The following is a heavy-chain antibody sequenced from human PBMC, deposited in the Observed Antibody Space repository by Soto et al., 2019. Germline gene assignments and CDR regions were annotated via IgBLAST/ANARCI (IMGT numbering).Heavy chain of an antibody. CDR1: GYTFTGYY. Sequence: QVQLVQSGAEVKKPGASVKVSCKTSGYTFTGYYIYWVRQAPGQGLEWMGWINPHSGGTDSSQKFQGRVTMTRDTSMSTAYMELSRLRSDGTAVYYCAGTSCSSTTCPTTYWGQGTLVTVSS. D-gene: IGHD2-2*01. V-gene: IGHV1-2*02. J-gene: IGHJ4*02. CDR3: AGTSCSSTTCPTTY. CDR2: INPHSGGT.